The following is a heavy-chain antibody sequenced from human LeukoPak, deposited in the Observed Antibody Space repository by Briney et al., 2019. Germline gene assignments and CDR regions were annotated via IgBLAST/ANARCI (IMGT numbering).Heavy chain of an antibody. V-gene: IGHV3-7*01. CDR1: GFTFSRHA. CDR2: IKGDGSEK. Sequence: PGGSLRLSCAASGFTFSRHAMNWVRQAPGKGLEWVANIKGDGSEKYYVDSVKGRFTISRDNAKNSLYLQMNSLRVEDTALYYCARMGSSGYYEYWGQGTQVTVSS. J-gene: IGHJ4*02. CDR3: ARMGSSGYYEY. D-gene: IGHD3-22*01.